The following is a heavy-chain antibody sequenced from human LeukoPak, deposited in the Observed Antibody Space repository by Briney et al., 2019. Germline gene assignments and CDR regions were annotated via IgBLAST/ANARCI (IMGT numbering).Heavy chain of an antibody. Sequence: GGSLRLSCAASGFTFSSYEMNWVRQAPGKGLEWVSYISSSDSTIYYADSVKGRFTISRDNAKNSLYLQMNSLRAEDTAVYYCARKRYSSSWYRGWRYFDYWGQGTLVTVSS. CDR1: GFTFSSYE. J-gene: IGHJ4*02. D-gene: IGHD6-13*01. CDR2: ISSSDSTI. V-gene: IGHV3-48*03. CDR3: ARKRYSSSWYRGWRYFDY.